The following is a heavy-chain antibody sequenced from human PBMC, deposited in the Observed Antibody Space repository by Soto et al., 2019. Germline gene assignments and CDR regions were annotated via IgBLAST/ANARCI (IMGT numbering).Heavy chain of an antibody. CDR1: GFTFSSYG. V-gene: IGHV3-30*18. Sequence: GGSLRLSCAASGFTFSSYGMHWVRQAPGKGLEWVAVISYDGSNKYYADSVKGRFTISRDNSKNTLYLQMNSLRAEDTAVYYCAKPPSVQWFGEENYYFDYWGQGTLVTVSS. D-gene: IGHD3-10*01. CDR3: AKPPSVQWFGEENYYFDY. CDR2: ISYDGSNK. J-gene: IGHJ4*02.